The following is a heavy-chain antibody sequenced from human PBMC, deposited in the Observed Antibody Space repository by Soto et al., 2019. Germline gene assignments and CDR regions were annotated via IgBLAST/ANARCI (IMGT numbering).Heavy chain of an antibody. CDR1: GGSIRNGDYY. D-gene: IGHD1-26*01. CDR3: VTVNLVGAAYYFDY. J-gene: IGHJ4*02. V-gene: IGHV4-30-4*08. CDR2: AYYSGTT. Sequence: SETLSLTCTVSGGSIRNGDYYWGWIRQPPGKGREWIGYAYYSGTTYSHPSLNSRVPISVDTSENQFSLRLTSVTAEDTAVYYCVTVNLVGAAYYFDYWGPGTLVTVSS.